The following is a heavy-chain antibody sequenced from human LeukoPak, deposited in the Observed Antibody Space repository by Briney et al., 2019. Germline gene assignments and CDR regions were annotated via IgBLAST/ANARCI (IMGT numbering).Heavy chain of an antibody. CDR3: AKALGSYGYSRGFDY. V-gene: IGHV3-9*01. CDR1: GFTFDDYA. D-gene: IGHD5-18*01. J-gene: IGHJ4*02. Sequence: PGGSLRLSCAASGFTFDDYAMHWVRQAPGKGLEWVSGISWNSGSIGYADSVKGRFTISRDNAKNSLYLQMNSLRAEDTALYYCAKALGSYGYSRGFDYWGQGTLVTVSS. CDR2: ISWNSGSI.